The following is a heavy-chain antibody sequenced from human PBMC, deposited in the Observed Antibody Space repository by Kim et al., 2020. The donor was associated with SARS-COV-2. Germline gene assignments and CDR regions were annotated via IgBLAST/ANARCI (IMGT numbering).Heavy chain of an antibody. J-gene: IGHJ6*02. V-gene: IGHV3-15*01. D-gene: IGHD3-22*01. CDR2: IKSKTDGGTS. CDR3: ITYYYDSSGFRTRYYYGRVV. Sequence: GGSLRLSCAASGFTFSNAWMSWVRQAPGKGLEWVGRIKSKTDGGTSDYAAPVTGSFTISRDDSKNTLYLQMNSLKTEDTAVYYCITYYYDSSGFRTRYYYGRVVWGQGTKVTVSS. CDR1: GFTFSNAW.